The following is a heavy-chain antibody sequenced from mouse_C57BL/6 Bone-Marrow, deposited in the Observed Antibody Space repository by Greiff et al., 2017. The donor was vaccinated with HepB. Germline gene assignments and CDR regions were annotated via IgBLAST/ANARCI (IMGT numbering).Heavy chain of an antibody. CDR2: ISNGGGST. D-gene: IGHD4-1*01. V-gene: IGHV5-12*01. CDR3: EGRELGRGIDY. J-gene: IGHJ2*01. Sequence: EVQLVESGGGLVQPGGSLKLSCAASGFTFSDYYMYWVRQTPEKRLEWVAYISNGGGSTYYPDTVKGRCTFSRDNAKNTLYLQMSRLKSEDTAMYYCEGRELGRGIDYWGQGTTLTVSS. CDR1: GFTFSDYY.